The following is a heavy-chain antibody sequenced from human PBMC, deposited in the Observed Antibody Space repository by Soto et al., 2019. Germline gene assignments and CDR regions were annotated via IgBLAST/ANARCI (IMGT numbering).Heavy chain of an antibody. CDR3: ALRGVSTTFFDY. CDR2: VPGSGGST. J-gene: IGHJ4*02. Sequence: GGSLRLSCAASGFTFSSYGMHWVRQAPGKGLEWVSAVPGSGGSTYYADSVKGRFTISRDNSKNTLYLQMNSLRVEDTAIYYCALRGVSTTFFDYWGQGALVTVSS. D-gene: IGHD3-10*01. CDR1: GFTFSSYG. V-gene: IGHV3-23*01.